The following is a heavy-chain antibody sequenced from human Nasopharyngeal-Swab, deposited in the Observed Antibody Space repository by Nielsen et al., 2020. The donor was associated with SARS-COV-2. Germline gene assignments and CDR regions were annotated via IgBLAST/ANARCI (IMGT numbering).Heavy chain of an antibody. CDR2: LVWQDEK. V-gene: IGHV2-70*04. Sequence: SGPTHAKLPQTLTLSLTSAGFSLSTNGTRVSWFRQPTGKALERRALLVWQDEKFYSSPLEPRPTISKDTPKNQLVLTMTNMDPVDTGTYYCARMVRHCGGSSCTNWFDPWGHGTLVTVSS. J-gene: IGHJ5*02. CDR3: ARMVRHCGGSSCTNWFDP. CDR1: GFSLSTNGTR. D-gene: IGHD2-15*01.